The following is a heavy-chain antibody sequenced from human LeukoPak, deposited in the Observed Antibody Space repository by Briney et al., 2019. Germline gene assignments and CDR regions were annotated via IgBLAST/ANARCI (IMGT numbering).Heavy chain of an antibody. CDR2: INHSGST. D-gene: IGHD3-22*01. CDR3: ARESSDYDSSGYIDY. J-gene: IGHJ4*02. CDR1: GGSFSGYY. V-gene: IGHV4-34*01. Sequence: HPSETLSLTCAVYGGSFSGYYWSWIRQPPGKGLEWIGEINHSGSTNYNPSLKSRVTISVDTSKNQFSLKLSSVTAADTAVYYCARESSDYDSSGYIDYWGQGTLVTVSS.